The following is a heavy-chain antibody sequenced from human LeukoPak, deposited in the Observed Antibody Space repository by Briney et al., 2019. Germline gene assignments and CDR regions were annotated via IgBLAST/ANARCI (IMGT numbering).Heavy chain of an antibody. Sequence: SETLSLTCTVSGGSISSYYWSWIRQPPGKGLEWIGYIYHSGSTYYNPSLKSRVTISVDRSKNQFSLKLSSVTAADTAVYYCARSDGDYEYWYFDLWGRGTLVTVSS. CDR3: ARSDGDYEYWYFDL. J-gene: IGHJ2*01. D-gene: IGHD4-17*01. CDR1: GGSISSYY. V-gene: IGHV4-59*12. CDR2: IYHSGST.